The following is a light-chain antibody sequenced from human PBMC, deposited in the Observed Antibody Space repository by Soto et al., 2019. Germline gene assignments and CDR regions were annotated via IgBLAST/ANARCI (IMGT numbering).Light chain of an antibody. CDR2: EVS. J-gene: IGLJ1*01. V-gene: IGLV2-18*02. CDR1: SSDVGSYNR. Sequence: QSALTQPPFVSGSPGQSVTISCTGTSSDVGSYNRVSWYQQPPGTAPKLMLYEVSNRPSGVPDRFSGSKSGNTASLTISGLQAEDEGDYYCCSYTSSTHYVFGTGTKLTVL. CDR3: CSYTSSTHYV.